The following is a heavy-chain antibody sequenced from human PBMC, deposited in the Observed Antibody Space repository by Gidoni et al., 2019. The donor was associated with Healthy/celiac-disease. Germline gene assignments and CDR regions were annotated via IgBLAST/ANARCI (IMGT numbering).Heavy chain of an antibody. J-gene: IGHJ4*02. CDR3: AKDMGRDYDYIWGSYPLGVCFDY. CDR1: GFACDDQA. CDR2: TSWNSGSI. D-gene: IGHD3-16*01. Sequence: EVQLVDSGVGVVQLGSGRSLSCAVSGFACDDQAWHWFRQAPGKGMRWVSGTSWNSGSIGYPNSVRGRFTISRDHAKNSLYLQMNSLRAEDMALYYCAKDMGRDYDYIWGSYPLGVCFDYWGQGTLVTVSS. V-gene: IGHV3-9*03.